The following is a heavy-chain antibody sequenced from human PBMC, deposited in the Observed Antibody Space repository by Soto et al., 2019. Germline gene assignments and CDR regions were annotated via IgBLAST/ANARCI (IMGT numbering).Heavy chain of an antibody. CDR2: ISKSDYT. CDR3: AREDSIIIPAVSDF. CDR1: GFAFNNYG. Sequence: GGSLRLSCTVSGFAFNNYGINWVRQAPGKGLEWVSSISKSDYTYYSDSVKGRFTISRGNAKNSVSLQMNTLRVEDTAVYYCAREDSIIIPAVSDFWVQGTLVTVSS. D-gene: IGHD2-2*01. V-gene: IGHV3-21*01. J-gene: IGHJ4*02.